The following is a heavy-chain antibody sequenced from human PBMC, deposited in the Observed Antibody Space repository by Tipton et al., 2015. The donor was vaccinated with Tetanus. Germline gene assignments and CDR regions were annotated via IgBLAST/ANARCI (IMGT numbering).Heavy chain of an antibody. CDR3: ARDSLYGDYRY. CDR1: GGSISSGGYY. CDR2: IYYSGST. V-gene: IGHV4-31*02. J-gene: IGHJ4*02. Sequence: LRLSCTVSGGSISSGGYYWSWIRQHPGKGLEWIGYIYYSGSTYYNPSLKSRVTISVDTSKNQFSPKLSSVTAADTAVYYCARDSLYGDYRYWGQGTLVTVSS. D-gene: IGHD4-17*01.